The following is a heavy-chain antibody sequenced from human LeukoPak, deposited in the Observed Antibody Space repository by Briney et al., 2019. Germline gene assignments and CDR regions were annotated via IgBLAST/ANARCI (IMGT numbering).Heavy chain of an antibody. V-gene: IGHV1-2*06. CDR1: GYTFTGYY. CDR3: ARGWVYYDSSGLPIMS. Sequence: ASVKVSCKASGYTFTGYYMHWLRQAPGQGLEWMGRINPNSGGTNYAQKFQGRVTMTRDTSISTAYMELSRLRSDDTAVYYCARGWVYYDSSGLPIMSWGQGTLVTVSS. J-gene: IGHJ5*02. CDR2: INPNSGGT. D-gene: IGHD3-22*01.